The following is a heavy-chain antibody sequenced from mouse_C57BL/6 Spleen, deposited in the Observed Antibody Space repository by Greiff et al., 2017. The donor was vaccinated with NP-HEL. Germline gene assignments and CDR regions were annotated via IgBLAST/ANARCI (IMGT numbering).Heavy chain of an antibody. J-gene: IGHJ1*03. Sequence: QVQLQQSGAELVKPGASVKMSCKASGYTFTTYPLEWLQQNHGKSLEWIGNFHPYHDDTNDPDKFKVPATLTVEKACSTVYLELSRVTSDDSAVYYCARSGYYWYFAVWGTGTPVTGSS. V-gene: IGHV1-47*01. CDR3: ARSGYYWYFAV. CDR1: GYTFTTYP. CDR2: FHPYHDDT. D-gene: IGHD1-3*01.